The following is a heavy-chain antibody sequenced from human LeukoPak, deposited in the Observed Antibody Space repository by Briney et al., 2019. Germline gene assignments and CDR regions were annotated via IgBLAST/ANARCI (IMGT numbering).Heavy chain of an antibody. Sequence: PGGSLRLSCAASGFMFSKSWMHWVRQVPGKGLVWVARIYNDESTTNYADSVKGRFTISRDNAANTLFLQMSSLGAEDTAVYYCAREKDDHGDPGPLDAWGQGDLVTVSS. D-gene: IGHD4-17*01. V-gene: IGHV3-74*01. CDR1: GFMFSKSW. CDR2: IYNDESTT. CDR3: AREKDDHGDPGPLDA. J-gene: IGHJ5*02.